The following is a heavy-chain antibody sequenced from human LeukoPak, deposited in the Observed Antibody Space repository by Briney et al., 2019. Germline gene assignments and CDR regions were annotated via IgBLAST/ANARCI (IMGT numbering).Heavy chain of an antibody. CDR1: GFTFSKYW. D-gene: IGHD5-12*01. CDR2: IKSDGSRT. CDR3: AGVWVVATANDY. J-gene: IGHJ4*02. V-gene: IGHV3-74*01. Sequence: GGSLRLSCAASGFTFSKYWMHWVRQAPGKGLVWVSGIKSDGSRTTYADSVKGRLTVSRDNAKNTLYLQMNSLRAEDTAVYYCAGVWVVATANDYWGQGTLVTVSS.